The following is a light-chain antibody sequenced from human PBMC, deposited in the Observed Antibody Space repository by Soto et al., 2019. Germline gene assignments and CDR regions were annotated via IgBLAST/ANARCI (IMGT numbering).Light chain of an antibody. Sequence: DIQLTQSPSFLSASVGDKVTITCRASQAISSSLAWYQQNPGKAPNLLIYAASTLQSGVPSRFSGSGSGTEFTLTISSLQPEDFATYYCQQLNSYPLTFGGGAKVEI. CDR1: QAISSS. CDR3: QQLNSYPLT. J-gene: IGKJ4*01. CDR2: AAS. V-gene: IGKV1-9*01.